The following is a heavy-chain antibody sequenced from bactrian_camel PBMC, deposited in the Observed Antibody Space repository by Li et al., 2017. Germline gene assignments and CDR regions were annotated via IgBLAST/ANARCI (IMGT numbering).Heavy chain of an antibody. V-gene: IGHV3S53*01. CDR3: AEGRGSRGEHCYSLNY. Sequence: HVQLVESGGGSVQEGGSLRLSCAAPGYSFTTHCMAWFRQAPGKERERVAGIDLSGRTMYTDSAKDRFTISKDNTENTLYLQMNSLKPEDTAMYYCAEGRGSRGEHCYSLNYWGQGTQVTVS. CDR2: IDLSGRT. CDR1: GYSFTTHC. D-gene: IGHD3*01. J-gene: IGHJ4*01.